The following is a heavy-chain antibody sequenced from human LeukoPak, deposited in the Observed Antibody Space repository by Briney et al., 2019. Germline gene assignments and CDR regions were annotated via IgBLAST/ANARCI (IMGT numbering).Heavy chain of an antibody. D-gene: IGHD5-18*01. CDR2: VSHSGST. J-gene: IGHJ4*02. Sequence: SGTLSLTCAVSNASISGRNWWNWVRQPPGRGLEWIGEVSHSGSTNYNPSLKSRVTISVDKSKNQFSLTLSSVTAADTAVYYCARVGSGRYNYGYSLVYWGQGTLVTVSS. CDR1: NASISGRNW. V-gene: IGHV4-4*02. CDR3: ARVGSGRYNYGYSLVY.